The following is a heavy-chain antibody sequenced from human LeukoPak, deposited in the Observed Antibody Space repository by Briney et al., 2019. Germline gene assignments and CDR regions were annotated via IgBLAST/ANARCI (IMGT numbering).Heavy chain of an antibody. CDR2: KSYDGSDE. V-gene: IGHV3-30*03. D-gene: IGHD1-26*01. CDR3: ARDVRGGSNEEADY. J-gene: IGHJ4*02. CDR1: GFTFSSYW. Sequence: PGGSLRLSCAASGFTFSSYWMSWVRQAPGKGLEWVAVKSYDGSDEYYADSVKGRFTISRDNSKNTLYLQMNSLRPEDTAVYYCARDVRGGSNEEADYWGQGTLVTVSS.